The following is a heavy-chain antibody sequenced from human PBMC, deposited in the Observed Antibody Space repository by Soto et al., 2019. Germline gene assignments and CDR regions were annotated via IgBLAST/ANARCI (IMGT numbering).Heavy chain of an antibody. CDR1: DDSITSGAYY. D-gene: IGHD3-3*01. J-gene: IGHJ2*01. CDR3: VRRYRFLDCRDAHSI. Sequence: SETLSLTCTVSDDSITSGAYYWGLIRQPPGKGLEWIGTIQYRGSTYYNPSLKSRVTMSLDTSKNQYSLRLSSVTAADTAVYYCVRRYRFLDCRDAHSIWGRGT. CDR2: IQYRGST. V-gene: IGHV4-39*01.